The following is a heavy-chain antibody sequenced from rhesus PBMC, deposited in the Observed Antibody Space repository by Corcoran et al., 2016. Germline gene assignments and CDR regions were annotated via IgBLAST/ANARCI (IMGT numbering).Heavy chain of an antibody. V-gene: IGHV2-1*01. CDR1: GFSLSTSGMG. J-gene: IGHJ4*01. CDR2: IYWNDDK. Sequence: QVTLKESGPALVKPTQTLTLTCTFSGFSLSTSGMGVGWIRQPSRKALEWLAHIYWNDDKNTSTSLKSRLTIAKDTSKNQVVLTMTNMDPVDTATYYCARSSEYFDYWGQGVLVTVSS. CDR3: ARSSEYFDY.